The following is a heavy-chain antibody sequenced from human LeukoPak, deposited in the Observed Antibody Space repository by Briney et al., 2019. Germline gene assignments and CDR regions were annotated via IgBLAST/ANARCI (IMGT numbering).Heavy chain of an antibody. Sequence: ASVKVSCTASGYTFTTYGISWVRQAPGQGLEWMGWISAYNGNTNYAQKLQGRVTMTTDTSTSTAYMELRSLRSDDTAVYYCARVPPRYCSSTSCSRGPFDPWGQGTLVTVSS. CDR2: ISAYNGNT. V-gene: IGHV1-18*01. D-gene: IGHD2-2*01. CDR3: ARVPPRYCSSTSCSRGPFDP. J-gene: IGHJ5*02. CDR1: GYTFTTYG.